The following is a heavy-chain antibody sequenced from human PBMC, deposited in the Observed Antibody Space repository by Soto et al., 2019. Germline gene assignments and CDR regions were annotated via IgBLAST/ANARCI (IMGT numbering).Heavy chain of an antibody. V-gene: IGHV4-31*03. D-gene: IGHD3-22*01. J-gene: IGHJ3*02. CDR1: GGSISSGGYY. CDR2: IYYSGST. CDR3: ARGNAYYYDSSGYPGSDAFDI. Sequence: ASETLSLTCTVSGGSISSGGYYWSWIRQHPGKGLEWIGYIYYSGSTYYNPSLKSRVTISVDTSKNQFSLKLSSVTAADTAVYYCARGNAYYYDSSGYPGSDAFDIWGQGTMVTVSS.